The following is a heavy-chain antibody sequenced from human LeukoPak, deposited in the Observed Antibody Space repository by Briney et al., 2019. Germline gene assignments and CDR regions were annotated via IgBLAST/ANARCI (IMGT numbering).Heavy chain of an antibody. V-gene: IGHV3-30-3*01. CDR1: GFTFSSYA. D-gene: IGHD1-14*01. J-gene: IGHJ3*02. CDR2: ISYDGSNK. CDR3: ARDVYPDAFDI. Sequence: GGSLRLSCAASGFTFSSYAMQWVRQAPGKGLEWVAVISYDGSNKYYADSVKGRFTISRDNSKNTLYLQMNSLRAEDTAVYYCARDVYPDAFDIWGQGTMVTVSS.